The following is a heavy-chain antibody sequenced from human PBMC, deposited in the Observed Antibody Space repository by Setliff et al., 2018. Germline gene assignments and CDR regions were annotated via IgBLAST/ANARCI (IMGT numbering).Heavy chain of an antibody. D-gene: IGHD1-26*01. J-gene: IGHJ3*02. CDR2: IIPLFETT. V-gene: IGHV1-69*06. CDR1: GGIFNSFS. Sequence: SVKVSCKASGGIFNSFSITWVRQAPGQGLEWMGRIIPLFETTNYVEKFQGRVTITADKSTSTVYMELSSLRSEDTAVYYCARRMWELRSDAFDIWGQGTMVTVSS. CDR3: ARRMWELRSDAFDI.